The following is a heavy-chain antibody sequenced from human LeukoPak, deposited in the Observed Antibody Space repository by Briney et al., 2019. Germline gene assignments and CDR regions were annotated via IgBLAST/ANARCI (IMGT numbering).Heavy chain of an antibody. Sequence: PSETLSLTCTVSGGSISSGGYYWSWIRQPAGKGLEWIGRIYTSGSTNYNPSLKSRVTISVDTSKNQFSLKLTSVTAADTAVYYCARDRSSGYTLQAYFDYWGQGTLVTVSS. CDR1: GGSISSGGYY. CDR3: ARDRSSGYTLQAYFDY. V-gene: IGHV4-61*02. J-gene: IGHJ4*02. D-gene: IGHD3-22*01. CDR2: IYTSGST.